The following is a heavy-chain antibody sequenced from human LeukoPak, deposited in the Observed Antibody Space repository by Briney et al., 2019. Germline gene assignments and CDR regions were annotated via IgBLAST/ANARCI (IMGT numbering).Heavy chain of an antibody. D-gene: IGHD4/OR15-4a*01. CDR3: ARQRWGDYGRVDY. Sequence: SETLSLTCTVPGGSIRSSSYYWGWIRQPPGKGLEWIGSIYYSGSTYYNPSLKSRVTISVDTSKNQFSLNLNSVTAADTAVYCCARQRWGDYGRVDYWGQGTLVTVSS. J-gene: IGHJ4*02. CDR1: GGSIRSSSYY. V-gene: IGHV4-39*01. CDR2: IYYSGST.